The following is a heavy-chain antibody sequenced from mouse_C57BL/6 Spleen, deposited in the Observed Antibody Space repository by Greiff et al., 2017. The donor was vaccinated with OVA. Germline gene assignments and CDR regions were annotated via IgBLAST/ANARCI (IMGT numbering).Heavy chain of an antibody. V-gene: IGHV1-69*01. D-gene: IGHD1-1*01. CDR3: ARWDCYGSRTYYFDY. J-gene: IGHJ2*01. CDR2: IDPSDSYT. CDR1: GYTFTSYW. Sequence: QVQLQQPGAELVMPGASVKLSCKASGYTFTSYWMHWVKQRPGQGLEWIGEIDPSDSYTNYNQKFKGKSTLTVDKSSSTAYMQLSSLTSEDSAVYYCARWDCYGSRTYYFDYWGQGTTLTVSS.